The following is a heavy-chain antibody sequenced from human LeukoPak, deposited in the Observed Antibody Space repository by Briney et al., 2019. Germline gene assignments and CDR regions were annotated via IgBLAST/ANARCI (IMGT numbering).Heavy chain of an antibody. Sequence: ASVKVSCKASGYTFIAYGFSWVRQAPGQGLEWMGWITTYNGNTNYAQNLQGRVTMTTDTSTSTAYMELRSLRSDDTAIYYCARGRSGSYSGDYWGQGTLVIVSS. D-gene: IGHD1-26*01. J-gene: IGHJ4*02. CDR1: GYTFIAYG. V-gene: IGHV1-18*01. CDR2: ITTYNGNT. CDR3: ARGRSGSYSGDY.